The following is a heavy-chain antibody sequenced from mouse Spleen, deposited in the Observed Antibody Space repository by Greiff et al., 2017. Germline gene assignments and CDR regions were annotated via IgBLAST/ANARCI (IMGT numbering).Heavy chain of an antibody. CDR3: ARDDYDGGAWFAY. J-gene: IGHJ3*01. D-gene: IGHD2-4*01. CDR2: SRNKANDYTT. V-gene: IGHV7-1*01. Sequence: VKLVESGGGLVQSGRSLRLSCATSGFTFSDFYMEWVRQAPGKGLEWIAASRNKANDYTTEYSASVKGRFIVSRDTSQSILYLQMNALRAEDTAIYYCARDDYDGGAWFAYWGQGTLVTVSA. CDR1: GFTFSDFY.